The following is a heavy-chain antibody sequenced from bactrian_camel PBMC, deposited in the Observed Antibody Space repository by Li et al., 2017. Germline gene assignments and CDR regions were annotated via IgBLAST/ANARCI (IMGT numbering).Heavy chain of an antibody. CDR2: IDSDGST. V-gene: IGHV3S55*01. J-gene: IGHJ6*01. CDR1: VDSIGRYC. Sequence: HVQLVESGGGSVQVGGSLRLSCVASVDSIGRYCMGWFRQAPGKEREGVAAIDSDGSTSYADSVQGRFSISRDNAKSTLYLQLNDLKTEDTGMYYCAKGLPPDCDNDGNCWVTASDFDSLGQGTQVTVS. CDR3: AKGLPPDCDNDGNCWVTASDFDS. D-gene: IGHD7*01.